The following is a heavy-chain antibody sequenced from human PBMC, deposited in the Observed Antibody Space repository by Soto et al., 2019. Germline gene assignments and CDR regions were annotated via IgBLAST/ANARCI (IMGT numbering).Heavy chain of an antibody. D-gene: IGHD3-3*01. V-gene: IGHV4-34*01. J-gene: IGHJ5*02. CDR1: GGSVNGYY. Sequence: ASETLSLTCAVYGGSVNGYYWNWIRQPPGKGLEWIGEINHTGGTHYNPSLKSRVTMSVDTSKNQFSLRLSSATAADTAIYYCATRITVFGLLIPPFDPWGQGTQVTVSS. CDR3: ATRITVFGLLIPPFDP. CDR2: INHTGGT.